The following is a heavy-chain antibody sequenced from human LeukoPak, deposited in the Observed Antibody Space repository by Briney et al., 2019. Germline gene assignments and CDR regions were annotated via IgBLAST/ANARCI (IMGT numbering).Heavy chain of an antibody. CDR1: GGSISSYY. J-gene: IGHJ4*02. CDR2: IYYSGST. D-gene: IGHD4-11*01. V-gene: IGHV4-59*12. Sequence: PSETLSLTCTVSGGSISSYYWSWIRQRPGKGLERIGYIYYSGSTNYNPSLKSRVTISVDKSKNQFSLKLTSVTAADTAVYFCAEDSNIARFFIWGQGTLVTVSS. CDR3: AEDSNIARFFI.